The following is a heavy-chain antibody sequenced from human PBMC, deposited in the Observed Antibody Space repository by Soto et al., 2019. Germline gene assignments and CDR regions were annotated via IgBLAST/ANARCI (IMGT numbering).Heavy chain of an antibody. D-gene: IGHD4-17*01. CDR1: GGSISSGGYS. Sequence: QLQLQESGSGLVKPSQTLSLTCAVSGGSISSGGYSWSWIRQPPGKGLEWIGYIYHSGSTYYNPSLKSRVTISVDRSKNQFSLKLSSVTAADTAVYYCARGETTANQKYGMDVWGQGTTVTVSS. V-gene: IGHV4-30-2*01. J-gene: IGHJ6*02. CDR2: IYHSGST. CDR3: ARGETTANQKYGMDV.